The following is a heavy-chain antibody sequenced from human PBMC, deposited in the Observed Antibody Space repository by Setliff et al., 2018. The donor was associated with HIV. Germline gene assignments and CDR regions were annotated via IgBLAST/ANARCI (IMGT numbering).Heavy chain of an antibody. CDR2: IYPIDSDT. CDR1: GYSFTSYW. Sequence: PGESLKISCKGSGYSFTSYWIGWVRQMPGKGLEWMGIIYPIDSDTRYSPSFQGQVTISADKSISTAYLQWSSLKASDTAMYYCAGGAWLQSLWERAPYYFDYWGPGTVVTVSS. V-gene: IGHV5-51*01. J-gene: IGHJ4*02. CDR3: AGGAWLQSLWERAPYYFDY. D-gene: IGHD4-4*01.